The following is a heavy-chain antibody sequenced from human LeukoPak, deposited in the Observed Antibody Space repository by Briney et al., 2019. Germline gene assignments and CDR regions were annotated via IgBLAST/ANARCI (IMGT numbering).Heavy chain of an antibody. Sequence: AGGSLRLSCAASGLTLSDHYVDWVRQAPGKGLEWVGRTRNKAKSYTTEYAASVKGRFSISRDDSKNSLYLQMNSLKAEDTAVYYCTRVFYGDNFDYWGQGTLVTVSS. J-gene: IGHJ4*02. CDR1: GLTLSDHY. V-gene: IGHV3-72*01. CDR3: TRVFYGDNFDY. D-gene: IGHD4-17*01. CDR2: TRNKAKSYTT.